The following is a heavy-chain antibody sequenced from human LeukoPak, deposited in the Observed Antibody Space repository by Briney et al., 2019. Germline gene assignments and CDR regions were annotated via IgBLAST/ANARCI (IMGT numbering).Heavy chain of an antibody. D-gene: IGHD3-9*01. J-gene: IGHJ4*02. CDR1: GYTFTSYG. V-gene: IGHV1-18*01. Sequence: ASVKVSCKASGYTFTSYGISWVRQAPGQGLEWMGWISAYSGDTNYAQKLQGRVTMTTDTSTSTAYMELRSLRSDDTAVYYCARAPTYYDILTGYYAPANFDYWGQGTLVTVSS. CDR3: ARAPTYYDILTGYYAPANFDY. CDR2: ISAYSGDT.